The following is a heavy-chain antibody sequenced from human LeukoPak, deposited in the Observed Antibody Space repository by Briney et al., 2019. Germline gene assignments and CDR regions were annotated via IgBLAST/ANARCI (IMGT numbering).Heavy chain of an antibody. CDR3: ARVRPLYYYGSGRPNWFDP. J-gene: IGHJ5*02. CDR2: IYYSGST. D-gene: IGHD3-10*01. Sequence: PSETLSLTCTVSGDSISSGDYYWSWIRQPPGKGLEWIGYIYYSGSTYYNPSLKSRVTISVDTSKNQFSLKLSSVTAADTAVYYCARVRPLYYYGSGRPNWFDPWGQGTLVTVSS. V-gene: IGHV4-30-4*08. CDR1: GDSISSGDYY.